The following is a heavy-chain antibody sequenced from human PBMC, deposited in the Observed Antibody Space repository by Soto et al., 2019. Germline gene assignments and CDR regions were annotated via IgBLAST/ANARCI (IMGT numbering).Heavy chain of an antibody. CDR1: GFTFSSYA. V-gene: IGHV3-23*01. D-gene: IGHD1-26*01. Sequence: EVQLLESGGGLVQPGGSLRLSCAASGFTFSSYAMSWVRQAPGKGLEWVSAISGSGGSTYYADSVKGRFTNSRGNSKNTVYLQMNSLRAEDTAVYYCAKEPRMVGATSFDYWCQGSLVIVCS. CDR3: AKEPRMVGATSFDY. CDR2: ISGSGGST. J-gene: IGHJ4*02.